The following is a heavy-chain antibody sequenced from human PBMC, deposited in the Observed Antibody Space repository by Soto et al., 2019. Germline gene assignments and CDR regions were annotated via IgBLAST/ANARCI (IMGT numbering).Heavy chain of an antibody. CDR3: ARARGGYFDY. Sequence: QVQLQESGPGLVKPSETLSLTYTVSGGSISSYYWSWIRQPPGKGLEWIGYIYYSGSTNYNPSLKSRVTISIDTSKNQFSLKLSSVTAADTAVYYCARARGGYFDYWGQGTLVTVSS. CDR2: IYYSGST. V-gene: IGHV4-59*01. CDR1: GGSISSYY. J-gene: IGHJ4*02.